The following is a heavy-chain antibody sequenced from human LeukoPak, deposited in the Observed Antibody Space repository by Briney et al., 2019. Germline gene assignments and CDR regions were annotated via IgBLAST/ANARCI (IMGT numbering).Heavy chain of an antibody. CDR3: ARDYCSGGSCWFWY. J-gene: IGHJ4*02. D-gene: IGHD2-15*01. Sequence: TPSETLSLTCTVSGGSISSYYWSWIRQPAGKGLEWIGRIYTSGSTNYNPSLKSRVTMSVDTSKNQFSLKLSSVTAADTAVYYCARDYCSGGSCWFWYWGQGTLVTVSS. CDR2: IYTSGST. V-gene: IGHV4-4*07. CDR1: GGSISSYY.